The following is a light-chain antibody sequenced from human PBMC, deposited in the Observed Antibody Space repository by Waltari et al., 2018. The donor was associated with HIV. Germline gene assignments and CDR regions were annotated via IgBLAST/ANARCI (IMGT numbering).Light chain of an antibody. CDR3: QSYDNVLTAVI. Sequence: QSVLTQPPSVSGAPGQTVTVSCTGSTSNPGANFDVHWYQHLPGTAPKLRIYGYDLRPSGVPARFSGSRSGSSASLAITGLQAEDEADYYCQSYDNVLTAVIFGGGTRVTVL. V-gene: IGLV1-40*01. CDR2: GYD. J-gene: IGLJ2*01. CDR1: TSNPGANFD.